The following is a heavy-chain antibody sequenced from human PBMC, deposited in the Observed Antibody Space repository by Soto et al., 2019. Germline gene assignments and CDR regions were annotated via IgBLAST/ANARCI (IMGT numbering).Heavy chain of an antibody. CDR2: INPNSGGT. CDR1: GYTFTGYY. Sequence: ASVKVSCKASGYTFTGYYMHWVRQAPGQGLEWMGWINPNSGGTNYAQKFQGRATMTRDTSISTAYMELSRLRSDDTAVYYCARDMRIAARPGGRDCWGQGTLVTVSS. V-gene: IGHV1-2*02. CDR3: ARDMRIAARPGGRDC. J-gene: IGHJ4*02. D-gene: IGHD6-6*01.